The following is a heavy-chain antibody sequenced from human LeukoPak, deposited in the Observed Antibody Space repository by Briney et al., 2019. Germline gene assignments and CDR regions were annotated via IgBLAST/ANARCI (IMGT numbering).Heavy chain of an antibody. CDR1: GFTFSSYA. CDR2: ISGSGGST. V-gene: IGHV3-23*01. J-gene: IGHJ5*02. Sequence: PGGSLRLSCAASGFTFSSYAMSWVRQAPGKGLEWVSAISGSGGSTYYADSVKGRFAISRDNSKNTLYLQMNSLRAEDTAVYYCAKDSAISSSWYHGWFDPWGQGTLVTVSS. D-gene: IGHD6-13*01. CDR3: AKDSAISSSWYHGWFDP.